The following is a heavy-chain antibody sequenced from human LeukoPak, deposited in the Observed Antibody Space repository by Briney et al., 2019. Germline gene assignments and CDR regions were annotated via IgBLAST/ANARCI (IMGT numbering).Heavy chain of an antibody. CDR3: ARGDGGY. CDR1: GYSISSGYY. CDR2: IYHSGST. D-gene: IGHD4-23*01. V-gene: IGHV4-38-2*02. J-gene: IGHJ4*02. Sequence: SETLSLTCTVSGYSISSGYYWGWIRQPPGKGLEWIGSIYHSGSTYYNPSLKSRVTISVDTSKNQFSLKLSSVTAADTAVYYCARGDGGYWGQGTLVTVSS.